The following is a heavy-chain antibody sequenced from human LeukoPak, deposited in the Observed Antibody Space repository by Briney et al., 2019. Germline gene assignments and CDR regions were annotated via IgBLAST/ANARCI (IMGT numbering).Heavy chain of an antibody. Sequence: GGSLRLSCVASGIAFSNSIMHWVRQARGEGLEWVSAMSYDGFSKYYADSMKGRLTISRDDSKNTVYLQMKSLRPEDTAVYYCAREGHTSGYCGTFDVWGQGTTVAVS. J-gene: IGHJ3*01. CDR3: AREGHTSGYCGTFDV. CDR2: MSYDGFSK. V-gene: IGHV3-30*04. CDR1: GIAFSNSI. D-gene: IGHD3-22*01.